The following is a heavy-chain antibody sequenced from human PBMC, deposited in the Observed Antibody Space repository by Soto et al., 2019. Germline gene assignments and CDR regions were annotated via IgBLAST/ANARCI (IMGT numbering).Heavy chain of an antibody. J-gene: IGHJ4*02. Sequence: PWESLKISCKGSGYDFTRTWIGWVRQLPGKGLDWMGIIYPGHSETRHSAYFQGQVAISADKSIRAVYLQWSSLKTSDTAVYYCAKLVRGYDSYLDHSGQGTRVTVSS. V-gene: IGHV5-51*01. CDR2: IYPGHSET. CDR3: AKLVRGYDSYLDH. D-gene: IGHD5-12*01. CDR1: GYDFTRTW.